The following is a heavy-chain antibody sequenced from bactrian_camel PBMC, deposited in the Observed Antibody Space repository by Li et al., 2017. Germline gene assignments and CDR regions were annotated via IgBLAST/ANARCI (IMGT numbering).Heavy chain of an antibody. CDR3: AASDTVVGGTPFFLY. J-gene: IGHJ4*01. V-gene: IGHV3S1*01. CDR2: LGNTGLST. D-gene: IGHD6*01. CDR1: GFTFSSYS. Sequence: HVQLVESGGGLVQPGGSLRLSCAASGFTFSSYSMYWVRQAPGKGLEWVSLLGNTGLSTYYADSVKGRFTISRDNAKNTVYLQMNSLRPEDTAMYYCAASDTVVGGTPFFLYWGQGTQVTVS.